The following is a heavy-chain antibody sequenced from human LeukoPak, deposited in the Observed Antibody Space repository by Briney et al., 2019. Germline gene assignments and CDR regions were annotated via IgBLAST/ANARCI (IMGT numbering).Heavy chain of an antibody. CDR3: AREGMKQQLVRYHNWFDP. CDR2: ISAYNGNT. Sequence: GSVKVSCKASGYTFTSYGISWVRQAPGQGLEWMGWISAYNGNTNYAQKLQGRVTMTTDTSTSIAYMELRSLRSDDTAVYYCAREGMKQQLVRYHNWFDPWGQGTLVTVSS. J-gene: IGHJ5*02. D-gene: IGHD6-13*01. V-gene: IGHV1-18*01. CDR1: GYTFTSYG.